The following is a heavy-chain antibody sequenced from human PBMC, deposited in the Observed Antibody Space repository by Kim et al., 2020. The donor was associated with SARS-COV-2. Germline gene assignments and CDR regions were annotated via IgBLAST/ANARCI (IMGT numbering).Heavy chain of an antibody. V-gene: IGHV4-34*01. J-gene: IGHJ4*02. Sequence: NPSLKSRVTISVDTSKNQFSLKLSSVTAADTAVYYCARGPGYSSSWPLDYWGQGTLVTVSS. CDR3: ARGPGYSSSWPLDY. D-gene: IGHD6-13*01.